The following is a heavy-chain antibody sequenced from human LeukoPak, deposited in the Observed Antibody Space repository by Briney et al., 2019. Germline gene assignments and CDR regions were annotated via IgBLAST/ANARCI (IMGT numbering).Heavy chain of an antibody. CDR2: INHCGST. Sequence: PSETLSLTCAVSGGSLSSSNWWSWVRQPPGKGLEWIGEINHCGSTNYNPSLKSRVTISVDTSKNQFSVKLSSVTAADTAVYYCARLDSSGYYFDYCGQGTLVTVSS. CDR3: ARLDSSGYYFDY. D-gene: IGHD3-22*01. J-gene: IGHJ4*02. CDR1: GGSLSSSNW. V-gene: IGHV4-4*02.